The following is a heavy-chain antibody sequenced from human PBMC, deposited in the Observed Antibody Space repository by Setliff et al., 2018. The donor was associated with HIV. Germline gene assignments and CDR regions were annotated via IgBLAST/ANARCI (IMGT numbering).Heavy chain of an antibody. Sequence: GASLKVSCKASGYTFTSYAMNWVRQAPGQGLEWMGWINTNTGNPTYAQGFTGRFVFSLDTSVSTAYLQISSLKAEDTAVYYCARDNEWLVVREGAFDIWGQGTMVTVSS. CDR2: INTNTGNP. CDR3: ARDNEWLVVREGAFDI. D-gene: IGHD6-19*01. V-gene: IGHV7-4-1*02. J-gene: IGHJ3*02. CDR1: GYTFTSYA.